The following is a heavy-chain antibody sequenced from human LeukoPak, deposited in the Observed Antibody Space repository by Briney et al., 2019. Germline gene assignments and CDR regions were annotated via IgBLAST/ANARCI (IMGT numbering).Heavy chain of an antibody. V-gene: IGHV4-30-2*01. CDR2: IYHTESS. D-gene: IGHD4-17*01. CDR3: AREYYGAYTYRYFDL. J-gene: IGHJ2*01. Sequence: PSETLSLTCTVSGGSISSGGYYWSWIRQHPGKGLEWIGNIYHTESSYYNPSLKSRVIMSIDRSKNQFSLQLSSVTAADTAVYYCAREYYGAYTYRYFDLWGRGTLVSVSS. CDR1: GGSISSGGYY.